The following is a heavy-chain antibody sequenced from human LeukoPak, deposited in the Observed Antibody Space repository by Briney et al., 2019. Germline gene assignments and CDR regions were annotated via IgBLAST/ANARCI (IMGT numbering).Heavy chain of an antibody. CDR3: ARGRYGSGYYYYHTRAGGYYFDY. CDR1: GGSFSGYY. CDR2: INHSGST. D-gene: IGHD3-22*01. V-gene: IGHV4-34*01. Sequence: SETLSLTCAVYGGSFSGYYWSWIRQPPGKGLEWIGEINHSGSTNYNPSLKSRVTISVDTSKNQFSLKLSSVTAADTAVYYCARGRYGSGYYYYHTRAGGYYFDYWGQGTLVTVSS. J-gene: IGHJ4*02.